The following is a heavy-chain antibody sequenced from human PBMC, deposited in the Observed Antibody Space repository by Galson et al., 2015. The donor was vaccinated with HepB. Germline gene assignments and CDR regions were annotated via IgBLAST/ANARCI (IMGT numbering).Heavy chain of an antibody. V-gene: IGHV3-23*01. CDR2: ISGSGAHI. J-gene: IGHJ4*02. CDR1: GFTLSSYD. Sequence: SLRLSCAVSGFTLSSYDMSWVRQAPGKRPEWVSVISGSGAHIYYADSVKGRFSISRATSKSTVYLQMNSLRAGDTGVYYCARKVSHDFWGQGTLVTVSS. D-gene: IGHD4-11*01. CDR3: ARKVSHDF.